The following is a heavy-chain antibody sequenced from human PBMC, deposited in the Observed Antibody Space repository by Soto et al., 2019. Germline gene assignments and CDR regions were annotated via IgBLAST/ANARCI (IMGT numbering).Heavy chain of an antibody. Sequence: GASVKVSCKASGYSFTRYSIHWVRQAPGQSLEWMGWTNAGNGNTKYSQKFQGRVTITRDTSASTAYMELSSLRSEDTAVYYCAYSRPSRYYYYMDVWGKGTTVTVSS. J-gene: IGHJ6*03. CDR2: TNAGNGNT. CDR3: AYSRPSRYYYYMDV. D-gene: IGHD2-21*01. V-gene: IGHV1-3*01. CDR1: GYSFTRYS.